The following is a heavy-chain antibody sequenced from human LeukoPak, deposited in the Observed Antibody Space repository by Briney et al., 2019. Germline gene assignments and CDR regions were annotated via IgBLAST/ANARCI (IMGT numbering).Heavy chain of an antibody. Sequence: GASVKVSCKASGGTFSSYAITWLRQAPGQGLEWMGGIIPIFGTANYAQKFQGRVTITADESTSTAYMELSSLRSEDTAVYYCARDYDSSGYYDYWGQGTLVTVSS. D-gene: IGHD3-22*01. CDR3: ARDYDSSGYYDY. J-gene: IGHJ4*02. CDR2: IIPIFGTA. CDR1: GGTFSSYA. V-gene: IGHV1-69*13.